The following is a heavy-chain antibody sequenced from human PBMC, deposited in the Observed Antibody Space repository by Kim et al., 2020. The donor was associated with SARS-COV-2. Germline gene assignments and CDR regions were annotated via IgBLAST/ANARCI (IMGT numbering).Heavy chain of an antibody. CDR2: MSPIRVDT. D-gene: IGHD2-21*02. J-gene: IGHJ3*01. CDR3: VRGVTAGVDV. CDR1: GYNFSSYD. Sequence: ASVKVSCKASGYNFSSYDINWVRQASGQGLEWMGWMSPIRVDTNRAQKFQGRVTMTKDISISTAYLELNSLKSDDTAVYYCVRGVTAGVDVWGQGTMVTVSS. V-gene: IGHV1-8*01.